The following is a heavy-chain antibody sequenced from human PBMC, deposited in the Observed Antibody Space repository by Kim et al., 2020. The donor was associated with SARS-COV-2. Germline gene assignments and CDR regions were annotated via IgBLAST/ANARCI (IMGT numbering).Heavy chain of an antibody. CDR3: AKDLTTVAGPDY. CDR2: ISYDGSNK. Sequence: GGSLRLSCAASGFTFSSYGMHWVRQAPGKGLEWVAVISYDGSNKYYADSVKGRFTISRDNSKNTLYLQMNSLRAEDTAVYYCAKDLTTVAGPDYWGQGTLVTVSS. J-gene: IGHJ4*02. CDR1: GFTFSSYG. D-gene: IGHD6-19*01. V-gene: IGHV3-30*18.